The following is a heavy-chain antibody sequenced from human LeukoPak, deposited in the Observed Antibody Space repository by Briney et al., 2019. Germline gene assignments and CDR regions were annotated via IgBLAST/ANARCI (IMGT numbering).Heavy chain of an antibody. D-gene: IGHD3-10*01. CDR2: IYSDGSRT. V-gene: IGHV3-74*01. Sequence: GGSLRLSCAGSGFTLSSNWMHWVRQAPGKGLVWVSRIYSDGSRTNYADSVKGRFTISRDNAKNSLYLQMNSLRAEDTAVYYCARTYYYGSGSYNDAFDIWGQGTMVTVSS. CDR1: GFTLSSNW. J-gene: IGHJ3*02. CDR3: ARTYYYGSGSYNDAFDI.